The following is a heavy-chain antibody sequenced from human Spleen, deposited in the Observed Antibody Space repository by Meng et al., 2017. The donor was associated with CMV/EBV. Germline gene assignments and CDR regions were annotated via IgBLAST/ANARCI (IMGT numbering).Heavy chain of an antibody. CDR3: ARDLVGSTDFDY. CDR2: IYYSGST. CDR1: GDSVSSNNFF. J-gene: IGHJ4*02. D-gene: IGHD1-26*01. Sequence: SETLSLTCTVSGDSVSSNNFFWAWIRQPPEKGLEWIGSIYYSGSTYYNPSLKSRVTISVDTSKNQFTLKVRSVTAADTAVYFCARDLVGSTDFDYWGLGTLVTVSS. V-gene: IGHV4-39*06.